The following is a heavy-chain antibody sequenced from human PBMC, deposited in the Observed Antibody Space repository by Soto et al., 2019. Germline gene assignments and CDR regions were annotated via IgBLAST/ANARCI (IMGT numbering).Heavy chain of an antibody. CDR2: LTGDAKTT. CDR3: ARITRS. J-gene: IGHJ5*02. D-gene: IGHD3-3*01. Sequence: EAQLLESGGGLVRPGGSLRLSCAASGITLSDSAMTWVRQAPGKGLEWISSLTGDAKTTYYADSVKGRFTVSRDISKNTFYLQMDRLRAEDTAMYFCARITRSWGQGTLVTVSS. CDR1: GITLSDSA. V-gene: IGHV3-23*01.